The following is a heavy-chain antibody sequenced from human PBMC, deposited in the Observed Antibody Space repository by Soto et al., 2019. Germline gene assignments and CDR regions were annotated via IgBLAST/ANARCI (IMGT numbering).Heavy chain of an antibody. J-gene: IGHJ4*02. V-gene: IGHV3-7*05. CDR1: GFTFSGAW. Sequence: ETQLVESGGDLGQPGGSLRLSCAASGFTFSGAWMSWVRRAPGKGLEWVAAINPDGSAKDYVDSVKGRFTISRDNAKNSLLLLMNSLRPEKPAVYSFARGPFWGQGTLVTVSS. CDR2: INPDGSAK. CDR3: ARGPF.